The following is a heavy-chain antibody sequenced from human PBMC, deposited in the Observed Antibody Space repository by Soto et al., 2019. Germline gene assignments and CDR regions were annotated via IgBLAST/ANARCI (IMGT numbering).Heavy chain of an antibody. CDR3: ARDGDGYNN. CDR2: IYSSGGT. CDR1: GGSVTSGSYY. Sequence: SETLSLTCSVSGGSVTSGSYYWSWIRQPPGKGLEWIGYIYSSGGTSYNPSLKSRVTISVDTSKNQFSMKLTSVTAADTAVYYCARDGDGYNNWGQGTLVTVSS. V-gene: IGHV4-61*01. D-gene: IGHD5-12*01. J-gene: IGHJ4*02.